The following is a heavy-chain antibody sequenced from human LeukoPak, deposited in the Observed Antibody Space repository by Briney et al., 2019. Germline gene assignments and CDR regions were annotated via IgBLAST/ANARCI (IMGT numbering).Heavy chain of an antibody. Sequence: GGSLRLSCAASEFTFSSYAMSWVRQAPGKGLEWVSAISDSGGSTYYADSVKGRFTVSRDSSKNTMYLQMNSLRAEDTAVYYCAKDRRACSSSSCYYRFDYWGQGTLVTVSS. CDR3: AKDRRACSSSSCYYRFDY. D-gene: IGHD2-2*01. V-gene: IGHV3-23*01. J-gene: IGHJ4*02. CDR2: ISDSGGST. CDR1: EFTFSSYA.